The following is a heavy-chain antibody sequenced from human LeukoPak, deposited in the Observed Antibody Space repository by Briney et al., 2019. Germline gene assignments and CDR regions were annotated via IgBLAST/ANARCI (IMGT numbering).Heavy chain of an antibody. CDR2: INTDGTIM. V-gene: IGHV3-74*01. J-gene: IGHJ4*02. D-gene: IGHD2/OR15-2a*01. CDR1: GFTFSSYW. CDR3: VTDLDFRADC. Sequence: GGSLRLSCAASGFTFSSYWMHWVRQTPGRGLVWVARINTDGTIMDYADSVQGRFTISRDNAKNTLYLQMNSLRAEDTALYYRVTDLDFRADCWGQGTLVTVSS.